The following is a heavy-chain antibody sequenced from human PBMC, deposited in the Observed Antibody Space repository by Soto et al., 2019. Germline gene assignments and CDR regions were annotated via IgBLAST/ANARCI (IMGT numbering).Heavy chain of an antibody. CDR3: AKAALPYSSGWYCLDY. CDR2: ISYDGSNK. J-gene: IGHJ4*02. Sequence: QVQLVESGGGVVQPGRSLRLSCAASGFTFSSYGMHWVRQAPGKGLEWVAVISYDGSNKYYADSVKGRFTISRDNSKNTLYLQMTSLRAEDTAVYYCAKAALPYSSGWYCLDYWGQGTLVTVSS. CDR1: GFTFSSYG. D-gene: IGHD6-19*01. V-gene: IGHV3-30*18.